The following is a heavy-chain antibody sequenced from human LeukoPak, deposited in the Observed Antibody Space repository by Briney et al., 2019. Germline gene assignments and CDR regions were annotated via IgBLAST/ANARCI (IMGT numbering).Heavy chain of an antibody. J-gene: IGHJ4*02. D-gene: IGHD4-17*01. CDR3: ARVIGSYGDSAY. V-gene: IGHV3-48*04. Sequence: GGSLRLSCAASGFTFSSFSMNWVRQAPGKGLEWISYITSSSSSTYYADSVKGRFTISRDNAKNSLYLQMNSLRAEDAAVYYCARVIGSYGDSAYWGQGTLVTVSS. CDR1: GFTFSSFS. CDR2: ITSSSSST.